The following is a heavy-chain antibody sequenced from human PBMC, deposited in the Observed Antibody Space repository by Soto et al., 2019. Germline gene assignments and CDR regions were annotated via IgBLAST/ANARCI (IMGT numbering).Heavy chain of an antibody. CDR2: IYTSGST. J-gene: IGHJ6*01. CDR3: ARDLPKIVGAKDYYYYYGMDV. V-gene: IGHV4-4*07. D-gene: IGHD1-26*01. Sequence: SETLFLTCTVSGGSISSYYWSWIRQPAGKGLEWIGRIYTSGSTNYNPSLKSRVTMSVDTSKNQFSLKLSSVTAADTAVYYCARDLPKIVGAKDYYYYYGMDVWGQGTTVTVSS. CDR1: GGSISSYY.